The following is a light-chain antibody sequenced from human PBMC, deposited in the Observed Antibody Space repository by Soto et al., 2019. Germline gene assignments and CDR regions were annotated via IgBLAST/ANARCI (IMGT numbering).Light chain of an antibody. V-gene: IGKV1-5*03. CDR1: QSISSW. J-gene: IGKJ2*01. Sequence: DIQMTQSPSTLSASVGDRVTITCRASQSISSWLAWYQQKPGKAPKLLIYKASSLESGVPSRFSGSGSGTEFTLTISSLQPDDFATYYCQHYDGYSTFGQGTKLEIK. CDR2: KAS. CDR3: QHYDGYST.